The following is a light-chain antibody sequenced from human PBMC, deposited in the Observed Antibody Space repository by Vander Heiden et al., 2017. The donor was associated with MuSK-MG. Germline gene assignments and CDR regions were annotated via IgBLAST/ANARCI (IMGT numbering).Light chain of an antibody. CDR2: GAS. CDR1: QSVSSN. CDR3: QQDNNWPS. Sequence: EIVMTQSPATLSVSPGERATLSCRASQSVSSNLAWYQQKPGQAPRLLIYGASTRATGFPARFSGSGSGTEFTLTITSLQSEDFAVYYWQQDNNWPSFGQGTKVEIK. V-gene: IGKV3-15*01. J-gene: IGKJ1*01.